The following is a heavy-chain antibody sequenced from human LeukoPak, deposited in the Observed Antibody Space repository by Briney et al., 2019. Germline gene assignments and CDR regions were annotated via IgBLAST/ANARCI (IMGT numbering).Heavy chain of an antibody. V-gene: IGHV3-33*06. Sequence: PGRSLRLSCAASGFTFSSYVMHWVRQAPGKGLEWVAVIWYDGSNKYYADSVKGRFTISRDNSKNTLYLQMNSLRAEDTAVYYCAKDLGYCGGDCYSFIDYWAREPWSPSPQ. D-gene: IGHD2-21*02. CDR2: IWYDGSNK. J-gene: IGHJ4*02. CDR3: AKDLGYCGGDCYSFIDY. CDR1: GFTFSSYV.